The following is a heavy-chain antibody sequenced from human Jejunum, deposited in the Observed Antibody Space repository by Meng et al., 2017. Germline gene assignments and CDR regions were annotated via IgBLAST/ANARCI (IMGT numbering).Heavy chain of an antibody. J-gene: IGHJ4*02. CDR3: AHRVPFSTCRWSY. CDR2: IYWNDEK. Sequence: SGTTMVKRRKTRKRKGRGSGCSLTTSGEGVGWIRQPPGKALEWLALIYWNDEKHYSPSLKSRLTITKDTSKNQVVLTMTNMDPVDTATYYCAHRVPFSTCRWSYWGQGTLVTVSS. V-gene: IGHV2-5*01. D-gene: IGHD3-3*01. CDR1: GCSLTTSGEG.